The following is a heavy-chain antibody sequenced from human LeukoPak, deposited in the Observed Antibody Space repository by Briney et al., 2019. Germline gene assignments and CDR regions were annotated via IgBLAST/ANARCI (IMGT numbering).Heavy chain of an antibody. V-gene: IGHV4-39*01. Sequence: SETLSLTCTVSGGSIRSSSYNWGWIRQPPGKGLEWIGSIYYSGSTYYNPSLKSRVTISVDTSKNQFSLKLSSVTAADTAVYYCARQGSNDFWSGHNWFDPWGQGTLVTVSS. CDR1: GGSIRSSSYN. D-gene: IGHD3-3*01. J-gene: IGHJ5*02. CDR3: ARQGSNDFWSGHNWFDP. CDR2: IYYSGST.